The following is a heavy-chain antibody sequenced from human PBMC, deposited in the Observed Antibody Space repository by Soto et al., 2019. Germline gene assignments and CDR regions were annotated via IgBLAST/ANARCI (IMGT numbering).Heavy chain of an antibody. CDR2: ISSYGSDT. CDR3: ASNYAYAEGYYWYGIDV. V-gene: IGHV3-74*01. J-gene: IGHJ6*02. Sequence: EVQLVESGGGLVLPGGSLRLSCAASGFTFSRYWMHWVRQAPGKGLVWVSRISSYGSDTHYADSVKGRFTISRDNAKNTLYLQMNSLRAADTAVYYCASNYAYAEGYYWYGIDVWGQGTTVTVSS. D-gene: IGHD3-16*01. CDR1: GFTFSRYW.